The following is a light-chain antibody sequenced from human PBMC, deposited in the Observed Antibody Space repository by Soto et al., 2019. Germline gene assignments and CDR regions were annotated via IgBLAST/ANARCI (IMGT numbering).Light chain of an antibody. CDR2: EGS. Sequence: QSVLTQPASVSGSPGQSITISCTGTSSDIGNYNLVSWYQQHPGKAPKLMIYEGSKRPSGVSNRFSASKSGNSASLTISGLQAEDGADHYCCSFAGSTPSFGGGTKVTVL. J-gene: IGLJ2*01. CDR3: CSFAGSTPS. CDR1: SSDIGNYNL. V-gene: IGLV2-23*01.